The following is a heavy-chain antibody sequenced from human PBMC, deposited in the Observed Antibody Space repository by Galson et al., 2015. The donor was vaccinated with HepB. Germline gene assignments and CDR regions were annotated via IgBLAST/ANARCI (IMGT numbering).Heavy chain of an antibody. CDR3: ARVAHADYGDHAHFDH. V-gene: IGHV3-11*06. CDR2: ISSNTIYT. J-gene: IGHJ4*02. D-gene: IGHD4/OR15-4a*01. CDR1: GFTFSDYY. Sequence: SLRLSCAASGFTFSDYYMTWIRQAPGKGLEWLSYISSNTIYTNYADTGKGRFSISRDNVKNSAYLQRNSLGAEDTALYYCARVAHADYGDHAHFDHWGPGTLVTVSA.